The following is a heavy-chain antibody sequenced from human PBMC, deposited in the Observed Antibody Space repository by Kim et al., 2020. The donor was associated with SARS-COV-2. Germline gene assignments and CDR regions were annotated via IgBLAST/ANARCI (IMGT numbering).Heavy chain of an antibody. CDR3: ARDAQLVPIDY. D-gene: IGHD6-6*01. J-gene: IGHJ4*02. Sequence: GGSLRLPCAASGFTFSSYAMHWVRQAPGKGLEWVAVIPSTTNYIYYTDSVRGRFTISRDNAKSSLSLQMNSLQVEDTAVYYCARDAQLVPIDYFVQGTLV. CDR2: IPSTTNYI. CDR1: GFTFSSYA. V-gene: IGHV3-21*01.